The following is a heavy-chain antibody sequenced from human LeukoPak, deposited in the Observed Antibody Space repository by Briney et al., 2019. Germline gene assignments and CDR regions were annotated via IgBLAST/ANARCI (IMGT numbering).Heavy chain of an antibody. D-gene: IGHD2-15*01. V-gene: IGHV3-33*01. J-gene: IGHJ4*02. Sequence: PGGSLKLSCAASGFTFSNYGMHWVRQAPGKGLEWVAVIWYDGSNKYYADSVKGRFTISRDNSKNTLYLQMNSLRAEDTAVYYCARDRSVRYFDYWGQGVLVTVSS. CDR3: ARDRSVRYFDY. CDR2: IWYDGSNK. CDR1: GFTFSNYG.